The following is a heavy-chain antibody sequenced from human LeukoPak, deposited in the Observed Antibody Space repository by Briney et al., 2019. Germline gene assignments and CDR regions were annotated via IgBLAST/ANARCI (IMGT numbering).Heavy chain of an antibody. V-gene: IGHV1-18*01. D-gene: IGHD2-2*01. Sequence: ASVKVSFKASGYTLTSYGINWVRQAPGQGLEWMGWISSYNGNTNYAQKLKSRVTMTTHTYTGTAYMEMRSLRSDDTAVYYCARGLYCSSTSCYPDYWGQGTLVTVSS. CDR1: GYTLTSYG. J-gene: IGHJ4*02. CDR3: ARGLYCSSTSCYPDY. CDR2: ISSYNGNT.